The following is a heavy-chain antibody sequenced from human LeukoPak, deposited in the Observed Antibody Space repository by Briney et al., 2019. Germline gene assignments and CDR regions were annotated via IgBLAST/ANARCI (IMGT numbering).Heavy chain of an antibody. CDR3: VRDLTSGARFDF. CDR1: GFSFSSNG. D-gene: IGHD3-9*01. V-gene: IGHV3-30*03. Sequence: AGGSLRLSCAASGFSFSSNGMHWVRQTPGKGMEWVAIISSDGNTQSYADPLKGRFTISRDNFRDTVFLELTTLRPEDTGLYYCVRDLTSGARFDFWGPGTLVTVSS. J-gene: IGHJ4*01. CDR2: ISSDGNTQ.